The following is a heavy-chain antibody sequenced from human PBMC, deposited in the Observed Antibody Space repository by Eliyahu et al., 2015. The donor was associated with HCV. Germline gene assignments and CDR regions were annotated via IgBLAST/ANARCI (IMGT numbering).Heavy chain of an antibody. CDR2: FIPLFGTS. CDR1: GGTFINYA. CDR3: ARGPLDTDMSTCSAGTCFYHYYMDV. Sequence: EVKKPGSSVKVSCKASGGTFINYAISWVRQAPGQGLEWMGGFIPLFGTSNXAQKLQGRVTITADESMTTAYMELSSLRSEDTAVYYCARGPLDTDMSTCSAGTCFYHYYMDVWGKGTTVGVFS. V-gene: IGHV1-69*01. J-gene: IGHJ6*03. D-gene: IGHD2-15*01.